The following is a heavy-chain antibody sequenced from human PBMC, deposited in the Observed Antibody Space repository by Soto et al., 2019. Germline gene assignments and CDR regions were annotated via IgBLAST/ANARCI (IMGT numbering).Heavy chain of an antibody. CDR3: AVTESGSRSTLAH. Sequence: QVQLVQSGAEVKKPGSSVKVSCKASGGTFSSNAISWVRQAPGQGLEWMVGIIPIYASPNYAQKFPGRVTVTADKATNTAYLELSRRKFADSAIYYCAVTESGSRSTLAHWGRGTLVIVSS. CDR2: IIPIYASP. D-gene: IGHD3-10*01. V-gene: IGHV1-69*06. J-gene: IGHJ4*02. CDR1: GGTFSSNA.